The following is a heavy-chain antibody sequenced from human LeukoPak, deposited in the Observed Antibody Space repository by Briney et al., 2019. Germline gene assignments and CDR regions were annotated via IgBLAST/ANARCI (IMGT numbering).Heavy chain of an antibody. CDR3: ARSVSWVDTVMVTWYFDY. J-gene: IGHJ4*02. D-gene: IGHD5-18*01. Sequence: GGSLRLSCAASGFTFSNYWMSWVRQAQGKGREWVANIKQDGSEKYYVDSVKGRFTISRDNAKKSLYLQTGSQRAEDTAVYYCARSVSWVDTVMVTWYFDYWGQGTLVTVSS. CDR2: IKQDGSEK. V-gene: IGHV3-7*03. CDR1: GFTFSNYW.